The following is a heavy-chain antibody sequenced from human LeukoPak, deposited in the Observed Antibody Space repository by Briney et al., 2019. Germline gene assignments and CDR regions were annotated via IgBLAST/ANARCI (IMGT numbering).Heavy chain of an antibody. CDR2: IYHSGST. CDR3: VGWNLYYYYMDV. J-gene: IGHJ6*03. V-gene: IGHV4-38-2*02. CDR1: GYSISSGYY. Sequence: ETLSLTCTVSGYSISSGYYWGWIRQPPGKGLEWIGSIYHSGSTYYNPSLKSRVTISVDTSKNQFSLKLSSVTAADTAVYYCVGWNLYYYYMDVWGKGTTVTVSS. D-gene: IGHD1-1*01.